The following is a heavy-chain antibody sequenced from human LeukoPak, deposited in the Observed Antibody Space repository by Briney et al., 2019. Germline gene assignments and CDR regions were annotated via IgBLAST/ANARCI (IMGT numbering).Heavy chain of an antibody. D-gene: IGHD6-13*01. V-gene: IGHV3-23*01. Sequence: PGGSLRLSCAASGFTFSSYAMSWVRQAPGKGLEWVSAISGSGGSTYYADSVKGRFTISRDNSKNTLYLQMNSLRAEDTAVYYCARDRSHATRLVAAAGTEVEGPDYWGQGTLVTVSS. J-gene: IGHJ4*02. CDR2: ISGSGGST. CDR3: ARDRSHATRLVAAAGTEVEGPDY. CDR1: GFTFSSYA.